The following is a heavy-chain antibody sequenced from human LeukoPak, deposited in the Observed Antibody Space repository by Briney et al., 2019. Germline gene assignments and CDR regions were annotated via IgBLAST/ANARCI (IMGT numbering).Heavy chain of an antibody. CDR2: ISSSGSNI. J-gene: IGHJ6*02. Sequence: GGSLRLSCAASGFTFSSYEMNWVRQAPGKGLEWVSYISSSGSNIYYADSVKGRFTISRDNAKNSLYLHMNSLRAEDTAAYYCARATMVRGPYYYYYGMDVWGQGTTVTVSS. CDR3: ARATMVRGPYYYYYGMDV. D-gene: IGHD3-10*01. V-gene: IGHV3-48*03. CDR1: GFTFSSYE.